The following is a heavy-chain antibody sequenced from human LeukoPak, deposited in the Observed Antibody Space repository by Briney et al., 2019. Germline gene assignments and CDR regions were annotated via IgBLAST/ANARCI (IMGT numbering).Heavy chain of an antibody. CDR3: AREGRYYDSSGYYRLDAFDI. D-gene: IGHD3-22*01. J-gene: IGHJ3*02. CDR1: GYTFTGYY. V-gene: IGHV1-2*02. CDR2: INPNSGGT. Sequence: ASVNVSCKASGYTFTGYYMHWVRQAPGQGLEWMGWINPNSGGTNYAQKFQGRVTMTRDTSISTAYMELSRLRSDDTAVYYCAREGRYYDSSGYYRLDAFDIWGQGTMVTVSS.